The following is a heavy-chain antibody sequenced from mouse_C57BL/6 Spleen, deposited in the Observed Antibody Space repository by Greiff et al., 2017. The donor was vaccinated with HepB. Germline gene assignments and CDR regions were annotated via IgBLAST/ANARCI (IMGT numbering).Heavy chain of an antibody. Sequence: VQRVESGAELVKPGASVKISCKASGYAFSSYWMNWVKQRPGKGLEWIGQIYPGDGDTNYNGKFKGKATLTADKSSSTAYMQLSSLTSEDSAVYFCASKGEGYFDYWGQGTTLTVSS. V-gene: IGHV1-80*01. CDR2: IYPGDGDT. CDR3: ASKGEGYFDY. J-gene: IGHJ2*01. CDR1: GYAFSSYW.